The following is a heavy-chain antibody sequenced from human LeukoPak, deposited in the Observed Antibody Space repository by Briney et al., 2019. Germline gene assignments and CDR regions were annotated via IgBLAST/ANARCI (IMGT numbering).Heavy chain of an antibody. CDR3: ARSYDTDAYHNNWFDP. J-gene: IGHJ5*02. Sequence: SETLSLTCSVSGRSISSYYWSWIRQSPGKGLEWIGYIYYSGTTNYNPSLKSRVTISVDTSRQQFSLKLSSVTAADAAVYYCARSYDTDAYHNNWFDPWGQGTLVTVSS. CDR1: GRSISSYY. V-gene: IGHV4-59*08. CDR2: IYYSGTT. D-gene: IGHD3-16*01.